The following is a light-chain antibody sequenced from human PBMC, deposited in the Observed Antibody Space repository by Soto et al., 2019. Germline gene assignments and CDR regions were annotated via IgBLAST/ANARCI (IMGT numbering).Light chain of an antibody. CDR2: DAS. CDR1: QSVSSY. CDR3: QQRSNWPPGT. J-gene: IGKJ3*01. V-gene: IGKV3-11*01. Sequence: EVVFAQSPATLSFSAGERATLSCSASQSVSSYLAWYQQKPGQAPRLLIYDASNRATGIPARFSGSGSGTDFTLTISSLEPEDFAVYYCQQRSNWPPGTFGPGTKVDIK.